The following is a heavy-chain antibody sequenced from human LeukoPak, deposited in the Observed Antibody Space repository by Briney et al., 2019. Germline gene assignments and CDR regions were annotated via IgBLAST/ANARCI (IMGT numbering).Heavy chain of an antibody. CDR3: VRTTYNDFWSGYSRYYYHYMDV. V-gene: IGHV3-49*04. J-gene: IGHJ6*03. D-gene: IGHD3-3*01. CDR1: GFTFGDYA. Sequence: GGSLRLSCTASGFTFGDYAMTWVRQAPGKGLEWVGFIRIKSFGETTEYAASVKGRFTISRENSKSIAYLQMNSLKTEDTAVYYCVRTTYNDFWSGYSRYYYHYMDVWGKGTTVTVSS. CDR2: IRIKSFGETT.